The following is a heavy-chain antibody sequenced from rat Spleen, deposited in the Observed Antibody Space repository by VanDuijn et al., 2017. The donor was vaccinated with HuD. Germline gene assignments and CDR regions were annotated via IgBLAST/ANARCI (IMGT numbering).Heavy chain of an antibody. V-gene: IGHV5S13*01. CDR2: INSGCGVT. J-gene: IGHJ2*01. CDR3: ARRETSFDY. Sequence: EVQLVGSGGGLVQPGRSLKLSCAASGFSFSSFPMAWVRQAPKKGLEWVASINSGCGVTYYPNSVKGRFTISRDNAKNTLYLQMDSLRYEDTATYYCARRETSFDYWGQGVMVTVSS. CDR1: GFSFSSFP.